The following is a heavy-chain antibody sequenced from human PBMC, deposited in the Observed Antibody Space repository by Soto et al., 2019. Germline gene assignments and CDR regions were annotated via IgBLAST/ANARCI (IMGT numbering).Heavy chain of an antibody. CDR1: GGTFSSYT. V-gene: IGHV1-69*02. J-gene: IGHJ6*02. CDR2: IIPILGIA. CDR3: ARAHYDVLTGTFYYGMDV. D-gene: IGHD3-9*01. Sequence: SVKVSCKASGGTFSSYTISWVRQAPGQGLEWMGRIIPILGIANYAQKFQGRVTITADKSTSTAYMELSSLRSDDTAVYYCARAHYDVLTGTFYYGMDVWGQGTTVTVSS.